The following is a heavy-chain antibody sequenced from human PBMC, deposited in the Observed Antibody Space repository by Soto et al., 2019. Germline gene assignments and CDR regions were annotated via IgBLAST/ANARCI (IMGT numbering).Heavy chain of an antibody. D-gene: IGHD3-9*01. CDR1: GFTFNSFA. Sequence: GGSLRLSCAASGFTFNSFAMSWVRQAPGKGLEWVSTISVTGDSTYYADSVKGRFTISRDNSKNTLYLQMNTLRAEDTAVYYCAKDYDCLTGYYDALGDFDYWGQGTRVTVSS. J-gene: IGHJ4*02. V-gene: IGHV3-23*01. CDR3: AKDYDCLTGYYDALGDFDY. CDR2: ISVTGDST.